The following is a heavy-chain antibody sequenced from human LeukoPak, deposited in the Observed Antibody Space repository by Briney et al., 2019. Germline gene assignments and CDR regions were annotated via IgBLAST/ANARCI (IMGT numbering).Heavy chain of an antibody. V-gene: IGHV4-38-2*02. J-gene: IGHJ4*02. Sequence: NPSETLSLTCTVSGYSISGGYYWGWIRQPPGKGLEWIGTIFQSVSTYYNPSLKSRVTTSVDTSKNQFSLKLSSVTAADTAVYYCARNNSNGFDFWSQGTPVTVSS. CDR3: ARNNSNGFDF. CDR2: IFQSVST. D-gene: IGHD6-19*01. CDR1: GYSISGGYY.